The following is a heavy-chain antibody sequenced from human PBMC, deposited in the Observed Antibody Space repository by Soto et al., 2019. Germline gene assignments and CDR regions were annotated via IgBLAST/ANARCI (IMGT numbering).Heavy chain of an antibody. V-gene: IGHV1-8*01. CDR3: ARGLRGYCSSTSCYAEYYYYYMDV. D-gene: IGHD2-2*01. J-gene: IGHJ6*03. CDR1: GYTFTSYD. Sequence: QVQLVQSGAEVKKPGASVKVSCKASGYTFTSYDINWVRQATGQGLEWMGWMNPNSGNTGYAQKFQGRVTMTRNTSISTAYMELSSLRSEDTAVYYCARGLRGYCSSTSCYAEYYYYYMDVWGKGTTVTVSS. CDR2: MNPNSGNT.